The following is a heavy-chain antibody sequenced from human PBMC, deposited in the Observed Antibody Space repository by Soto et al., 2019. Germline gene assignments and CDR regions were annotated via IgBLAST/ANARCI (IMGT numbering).Heavy chain of an antibody. Sequence: QVQLQESGPGLVKPSETLSLTCTVSGGSISSSYWTWIRQPPGKGLEWIGYIYYSGSTKYNPSLKSRVTISVDTSKNQFSLKLSSVTAADTAVYYCARGRGYSSSDPWGYWGQGTLVTVSS. J-gene: IGHJ4*02. D-gene: IGHD6-6*01. V-gene: IGHV4-59*01. CDR3: ARGRGYSSSDPWGY. CDR1: GGSISSSY. CDR2: IYYSGST.